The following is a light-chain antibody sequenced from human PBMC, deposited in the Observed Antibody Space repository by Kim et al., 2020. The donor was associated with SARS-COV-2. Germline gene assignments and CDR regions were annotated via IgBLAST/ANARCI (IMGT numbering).Light chain of an antibody. J-gene: IGLJ3*02. CDR2: TNN. CDR1: SSNIGSNG. Sequence: GQRVNIACSGSSSNIGSNGVNWYQQRPGTAPKLLTYTNNQRPSGVPDRFSGSKSGTSASLAIGGLQSEDEADYYCAAWDDSLNGWVFGGGTQLTVL. CDR3: AAWDDSLNGWV. V-gene: IGLV1-44*01.